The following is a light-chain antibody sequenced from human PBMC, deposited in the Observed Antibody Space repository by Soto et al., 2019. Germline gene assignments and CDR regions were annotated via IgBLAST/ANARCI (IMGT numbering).Light chain of an antibody. CDR1: SSNIGSGYD. CDR2: GNN. Sequence: QSVLTQPPSVYGAPGQRVTISCTGSSSNIGSGYDVHWYQQLPGTAPKLLIYGNNNRPSGVPDRFSGSKSGTSASLAITGLQAEDEADYYCQSYDSSLSDWVFGGGTKLTVL. V-gene: IGLV1-40*01. J-gene: IGLJ3*02. CDR3: QSYDSSLSDWV.